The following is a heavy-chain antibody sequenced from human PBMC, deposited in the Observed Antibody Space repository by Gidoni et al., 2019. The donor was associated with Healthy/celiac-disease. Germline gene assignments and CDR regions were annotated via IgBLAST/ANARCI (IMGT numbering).Heavy chain of an antibody. CDR1: GFTFSSYA. CDR3: ANLVRGVGGESQLTPFDP. V-gene: IGHV3-23*01. Sequence: EVQLLASGGGLVQPGGSLRLSCAASGFTFSSYALSWVRQAPGKGLEWVSAISGSGGSTYYADSVKGRFTISRDNSKNTLYLQMNSLRAEDTAVYYCANLVRGVGGESQLTPFDPWGQGTLVTVSS. D-gene: IGHD3-10*01. J-gene: IGHJ5*02. CDR2: ISGSGGST.